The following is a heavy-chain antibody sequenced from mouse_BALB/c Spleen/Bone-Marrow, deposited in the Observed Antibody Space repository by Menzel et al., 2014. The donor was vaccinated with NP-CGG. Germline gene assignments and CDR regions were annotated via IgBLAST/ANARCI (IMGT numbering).Heavy chain of an antibody. J-gene: IGHJ3*01. V-gene: IGHV1-9*01. CDR3: TNTIGNAY. Sequence: QVQLQQPGAELMKPGASVKISRKATGYTFSSYWIEWVKQRPGHGLEWIGEILPGSGRTNYNEKFKGKATFTADTSSTTAYMQLSSLTSEDSAVYYCTNTIGNAYWSRGTLVTVSA. CDR2: ILPGSGRT. D-gene: IGHD2-1*01. CDR1: GYTFSSYW.